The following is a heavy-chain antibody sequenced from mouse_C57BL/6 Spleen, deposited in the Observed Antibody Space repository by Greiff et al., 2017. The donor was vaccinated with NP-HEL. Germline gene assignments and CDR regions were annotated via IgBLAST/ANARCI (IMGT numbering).Heavy chain of an antibody. CDR3: TRYGNYLIDY. J-gene: IGHJ2*01. Sequence: VQGVESGAELVRPGASVTLSCKASGYTFTDYEMHWVKQTPVHGLEWIGAIDPETGGTAYNQKFKGKAILTADKSSSTAYMELRSLTSEDSAVYYCTRYGNYLIDYWGQGTTLTVSS. V-gene: IGHV1-15*01. D-gene: IGHD2-1*01. CDR2: IDPETGGT. CDR1: GYTFTDYE.